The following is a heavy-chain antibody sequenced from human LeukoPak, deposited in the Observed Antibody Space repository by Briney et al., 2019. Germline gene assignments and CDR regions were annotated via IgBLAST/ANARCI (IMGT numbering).Heavy chain of an antibody. CDR3: ARGPNSNWSGLDF. D-gene: IGHD6-6*01. V-gene: IGHV3-74*01. Sequence: GGSLRLSCTASGFSFSGHWMHWARQLPGKGLVWVSRISPTGSTTSYADSVEGRFTVSRDNAKNTLYLQVNNLRAEDTAVYYCARGPNSNWSGLDFWGQGTLLTVSS. CDR2: ISPTGSTT. J-gene: IGHJ4*02. CDR1: GFSFSGHW.